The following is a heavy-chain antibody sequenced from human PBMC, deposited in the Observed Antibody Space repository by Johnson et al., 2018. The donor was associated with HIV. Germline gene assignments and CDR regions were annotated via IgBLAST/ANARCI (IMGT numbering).Heavy chain of an antibody. CDR2: INWNGGST. J-gene: IGHJ3*02. Sequence: VQLVESGGGLVQPGGSLRLSCAASGFTVSSNYMSWVRQAPGKGLEWVSGINWNGGSTGYADSVKGRFTISRDNAKNSLYLQMNSLRAEDTALYYCARDISYDSSASQGAFDIWCQGTMVTVSS. D-gene: IGHD3-22*01. CDR3: ARDISYDSSASQGAFDI. CDR1: GFTVSSNY. V-gene: IGHV3-20*04.